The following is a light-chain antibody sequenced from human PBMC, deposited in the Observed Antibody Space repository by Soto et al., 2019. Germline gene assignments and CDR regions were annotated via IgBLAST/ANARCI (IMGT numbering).Light chain of an antibody. J-gene: IGLJ1*01. V-gene: IGLV2-11*01. Sequence: QSALTQPLSVSGSPGQSVTITCTGTSSDVGDYGYVSWYQEHPGKAPKLLIYDVTKRPSGVPNRFSGSKSGNTASLTISGLQAEDEADYYCCSYAGSSIFYVFGTGTKVTVL. CDR3: CSYAGSSIFYV. CDR2: DVT. CDR1: SSDVGDYGY.